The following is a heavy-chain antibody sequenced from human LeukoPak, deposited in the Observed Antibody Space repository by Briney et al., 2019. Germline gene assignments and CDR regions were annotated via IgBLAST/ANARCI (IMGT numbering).Heavy chain of an antibody. CDR3: ARDRDYSSGWESPNWFDP. D-gene: IGHD6-19*01. CDR2: INRDGSEK. V-gene: IGHV3-7*05. J-gene: IGHJ5*02. Sequence: PGGSLRLSCAASGLTFSSYWLSWVRRTPGKGLEWVANINRDGSEKYHVDSVRGRFTISRDNAKNLLFLQMNTLRAEDTAVYYCARDRDYSSGWESPNWFDPWGQGTLVTVSS. CDR1: GLTFSSYW.